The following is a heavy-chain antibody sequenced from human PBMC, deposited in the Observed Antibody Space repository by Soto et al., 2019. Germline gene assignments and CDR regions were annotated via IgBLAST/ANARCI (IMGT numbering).Heavy chain of an antibody. J-gene: IGHJ4*02. Sequence: QVHLVQSGAEVKQPGASVKVSCRTSGYTFTNYDISWVRQATGQGLEWMGWMNPDSANTGYAQKFQGRVTLTRDTSIRTAYMELNSLTAEDTATYYCAREIRDQLLSDYWGQGSTVIVSS. CDR2: MNPDSANT. CDR3: AREIRDQLLSDY. CDR1: GYTFTNYD. V-gene: IGHV1-8*01. D-gene: IGHD1-26*01.